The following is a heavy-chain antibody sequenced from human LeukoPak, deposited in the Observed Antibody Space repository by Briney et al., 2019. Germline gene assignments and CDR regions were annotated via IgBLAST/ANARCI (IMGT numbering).Heavy chain of an antibody. D-gene: IGHD3-16*01. CDR1: GGSFSGYY. CDR2: INHSGST. J-gene: IGHJ5*02. CDR3: ARARWGTRIIWFDP. V-gene: IGHV4-34*01. Sequence: PSETLSLTCAVYGGSFSGYYWSWIRQPPGKGLEWIGEINHSGSTYYNPSLKSRVTISVDTSKNQFSLKLSSVTAADTAVYYCARARWGTRIIWFDPWGQGTLVTVSS.